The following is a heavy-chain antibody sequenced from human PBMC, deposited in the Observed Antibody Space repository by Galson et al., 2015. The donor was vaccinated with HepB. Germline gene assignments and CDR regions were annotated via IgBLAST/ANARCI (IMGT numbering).Heavy chain of an antibody. CDR1: GYTFTSYA. CDR3: ARRGGDFWSGYYHDY. Sequence: SVKVSCKASGYTFTSYAMHWVRQAPGQRLEWMGWINAGNGNTKYSQKFQGRVTITRDTSASTAYMELSSLRSEDTAVYYCARRGGDFWSGYYHDYWGQGTLVAVSS. CDR2: INAGNGNT. V-gene: IGHV1-3*01. J-gene: IGHJ4*02. D-gene: IGHD3-3*01.